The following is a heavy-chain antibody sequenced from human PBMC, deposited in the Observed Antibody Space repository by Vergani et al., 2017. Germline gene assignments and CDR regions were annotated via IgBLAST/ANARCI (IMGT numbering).Heavy chain of an antibody. CDR2: ISDDGSKK. Sequence: VQLVESGGGLVQPGGSLRLSCAASGFTVSSNYMSWVRQAPGKGLEWVAVISDDGSKKYYADSVKGRFTISRDNSKNTLYLQMNSLRAEDTAVYYCAKDPAAMSYYYYYMDVWGKGTTVTVSS. CDR1: GFTVSSNY. J-gene: IGHJ6*03. D-gene: IGHD2-2*01. V-gene: IGHV3-30*18. CDR3: AKDPAAMSYYYYYMDV.